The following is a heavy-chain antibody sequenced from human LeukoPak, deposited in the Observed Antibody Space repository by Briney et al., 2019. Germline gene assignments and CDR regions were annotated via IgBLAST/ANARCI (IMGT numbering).Heavy chain of an antibody. J-gene: IGHJ3*02. V-gene: IGHV4-39*07. CDR3: VRTRLSDHIVPAAERADDACDM. CDR2: IHYSGST. CDR1: GGSISSSRYY. D-gene: IGHD2-2*01. Sequence: TSETLSLTCTVSGGSISSSRYYWGWIRQPPGKGLEWIGSIHYSGSTYYNPSLKSRVTVLVDTSENQFSLKLSSVAAADTAVYFCVRTRLSDHIVPAAERADDACDMWGQGTMVTVSS.